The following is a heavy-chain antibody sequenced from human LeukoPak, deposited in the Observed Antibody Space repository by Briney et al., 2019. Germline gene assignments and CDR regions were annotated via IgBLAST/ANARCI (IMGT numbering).Heavy chain of an antibody. CDR1: RFTFSSYA. J-gene: IGHJ4*02. CDR2: ISGTGGST. D-gene: IGHD3-3*01. V-gene: IGHV3-23*01. CDR3: AKGIFGVVISLDY. Sequence: GGSLRLSCAASRFTFSSYAMSWVRQAPGKGLEWVSAISGTGGSTYYADSVKGRFTISRDNSKNTLYQQMNSLRAEDTAVYYCAKGIFGVVISLDYWGQGTLVTVSS.